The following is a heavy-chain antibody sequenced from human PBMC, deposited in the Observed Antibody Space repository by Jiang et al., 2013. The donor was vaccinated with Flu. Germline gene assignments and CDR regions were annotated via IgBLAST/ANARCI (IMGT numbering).Heavy chain of an antibody. CDR1: GGSISSSSYY. CDR2: IYYSGST. Sequence: GPGLVKPSETLSLTCTVSGGSISSSSYYWGWIRQPPGRGLEWIGYIYYSGSTNYNPSLKSRVTISVDTSKNQFSLKLSSVTAADTAVYYCARGGGRVGGGSCLTLGNFDYWGQGTLVTVSS. J-gene: IGHJ4*02. V-gene: IGHV4-61*05. D-gene: IGHD2-15*01. CDR3: ARGGGRVGGGSCLTLGNFDY.